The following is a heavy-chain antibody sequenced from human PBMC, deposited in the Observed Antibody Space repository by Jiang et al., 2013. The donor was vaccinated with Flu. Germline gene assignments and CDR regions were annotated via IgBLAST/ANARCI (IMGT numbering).Heavy chain of an antibody. V-gene: IGHV3-48*03. J-gene: IGHJ4*02. D-gene: IGHD3-9*01. CDR2: ISSSGSTI. CDR3: ARDPEDILTGYYGFDY. Sequence: YISSSGSTIYYADSVKGRFTISRDNAKNSLYLQMNSLRAEDTAVYYCARDPEDILTGYYGFDYWGQGTLVTVSS.